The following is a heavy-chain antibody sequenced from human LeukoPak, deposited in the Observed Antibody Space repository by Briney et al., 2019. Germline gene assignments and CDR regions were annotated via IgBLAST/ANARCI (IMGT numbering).Heavy chain of an antibody. D-gene: IGHD5-24*01. J-gene: IGHJ4*02. CDR2: INPSGGST. Sequence: GASVKVSCKASGYTFTSYYMHWVRQAPGQGLEWMGIINPSGGSTSYAQKFQGRVTMTRDTSTSTVYMELNSLRAEDTAVYYCAERWLQIDYWGQGTLVTVSS. CDR3: AERWLQIDY. V-gene: IGHV1-46*01. CDR1: GYTFTSYY.